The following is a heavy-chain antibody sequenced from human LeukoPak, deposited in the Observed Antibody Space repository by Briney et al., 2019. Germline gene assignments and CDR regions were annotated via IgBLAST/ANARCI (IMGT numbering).Heavy chain of an antibody. CDR3: ARISLDKYSYGTLIDY. V-gene: IGHV4-59*01. CDR1: GGSISSYY. Sequence: SETLSLTCTVSGGSISSYYWSWIRQPPGKGWEWMGYIYYSGSTNYNPSLKSRVTISVDTSKNQFSLKLSSVTAADTAVYYCARISLDKYSYGTLIDYWGQGTLVTVSS. CDR2: IYYSGST. J-gene: IGHJ4*02. D-gene: IGHD5-18*01.